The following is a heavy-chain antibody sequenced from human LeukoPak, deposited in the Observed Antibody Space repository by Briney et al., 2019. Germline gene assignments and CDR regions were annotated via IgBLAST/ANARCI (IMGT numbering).Heavy chain of an antibody. V-gene: IGHV3-9*01. CDR2: ISWNSGSI. CDR3: ATNSMVRGAIVYYFDY. CDR1: GFTFDDYA. D-gene: IGHD3-10*01. J-gene: IGHJ4*02. Sequence: PGGSLRLSCAASGFTFDDYAMHWVRQAPGKGLEWVPGISWNSGSIGYADSVKGRFTISRDNAKNSLYLQMNSLRAEDTALYYCATNSMVRGAIVYYFDYWGQGTLVTVSS.